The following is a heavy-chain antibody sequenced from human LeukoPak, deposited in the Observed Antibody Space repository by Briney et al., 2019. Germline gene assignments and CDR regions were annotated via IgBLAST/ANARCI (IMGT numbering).Heavy chain of an antibody. CDR2: INHSGST. J-gene: IGHJ5*02. CDR3: ARVGNYCSSTSCYRGWFDP. Sequence: PSETLSLTCAVYGGSFSGYYWSWIRQPPGKGLEWIGEINHSGSTNYKPSLKSRVTISVDTSKNQFSLKLSSVTAADTAVYYCARVGNYCSSTSCYRGWFDPWGQGTLDTVSS. V-gene: IGHV4-34*01. D-gene: IGHD2-2*01. CDR1: GGSFSGYY.